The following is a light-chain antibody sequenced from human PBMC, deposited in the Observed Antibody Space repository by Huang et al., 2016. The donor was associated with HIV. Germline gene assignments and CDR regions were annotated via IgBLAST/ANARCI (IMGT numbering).Light chain of an antibody. CDR1: QSINNNY. J-gene: IGKJ2*01. Sequence: EIVLTQSPGTLSLSPGVGATLSCRASQSINNNYLAWFQQKPGQPPRLLIYVASSRATGVPDRFTGSGSGTDFNLTISRLETEDFAMYFCPHYGTSPQTFGQGTKLEIK. V-gene: IGKV3-20*01. CDR3: PHYGTSPQT. CDR2: VAS.